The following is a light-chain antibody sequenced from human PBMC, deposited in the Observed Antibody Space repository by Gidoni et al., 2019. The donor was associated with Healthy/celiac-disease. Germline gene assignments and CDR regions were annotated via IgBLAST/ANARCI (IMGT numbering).Light chain of an antibody. CDR1: QSLLHSNGYNY. CDR2: LGS. CDR3: MQALQTPYT. V-gene: IGKV2-28*01. J-gene: IGKJ2*01. Sequence: DIVLTQSPLSLLVTPGEPASISCRSSQSLLHSNGYNYLDWYLQKPRQSPQLLIYLGSNRASGVPDRFSGSGSGTDFTLKISRVEAEDVGVYYCMQALQTPYTFGQGTKLEIK.